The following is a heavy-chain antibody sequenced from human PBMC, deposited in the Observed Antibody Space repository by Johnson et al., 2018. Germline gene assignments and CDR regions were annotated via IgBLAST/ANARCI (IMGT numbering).Heavy chain of an antibody. CDR1: GFNFSSYW. V-gene: IGHV3-74*02. D-gene: IGHD3-22*01. CDR3: AKPPGITMIVVD. Sequence: VQLVESGGGLVQPGGSLRLSCAASGFNFSSYWMHWVRQAPGKGLVWVSRINSDGSSTSYADSVKGRFTISRDNSKNTLYLQMNSLRAEDTAVYYCAKPPGITMIVVDWGQGTLVTVSS. J-gene: IGHJ1*01. CDR2: INSDGSST.